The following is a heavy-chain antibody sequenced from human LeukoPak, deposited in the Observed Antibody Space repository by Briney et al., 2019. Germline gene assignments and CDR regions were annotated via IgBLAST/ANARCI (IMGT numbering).Heavy chain of an antibody. J-gene: IGHJ3*02. D-gene: IGHD4-17*01. V-gene: IGHV4-39*01. CDR3: ARRDITVNAFDI. Sequence: KPSETLSLTCTVPCGSISSRSYYWGWNRQSPGTGPEGIGTTISYTGSTYYDPSVKSRVTISADTSKNQFSLKLSSVTAADTAVYFCARRDITVNAFDIWGQGTMVTVSS. CDR2: ISYTGST. CDR1: CGSISSRSYY.